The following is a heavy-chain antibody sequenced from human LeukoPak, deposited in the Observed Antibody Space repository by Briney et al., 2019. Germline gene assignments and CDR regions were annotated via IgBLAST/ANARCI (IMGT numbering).Heavy chain of an antibody. CDR2: IKQDGGEK. J-gene: IGHJ4*02. CDR1: GFTFSSYW. V-gene: IGHV3-7*04. D-gene: IGHD3-22*01. CDR3: ARDKYFDSTTYYPRFDY. Sequence: GGSLRLSCAASGFTFSSYWMSWVRQAPGKGLEWVANIKQDGGEKYYVDSVKGRFTISRDNAKTSLYLQMTSLRAEDTAVYYCARDKYFDSTTYYPRFDYWGQGILVTVSS.